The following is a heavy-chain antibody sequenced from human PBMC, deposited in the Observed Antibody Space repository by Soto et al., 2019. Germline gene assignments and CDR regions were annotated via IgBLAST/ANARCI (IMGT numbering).Heavy chain of an antibody. CDR3: ASPRNDFWSGYYTGVIRNWFDP. V-gene: IGHV1-69*13. J-gene: IGHJ5*02. CDR1: GGTFSSYA. D-gene: IGHD3-3*01. CDR2: IIPIFGTA. Sequence: ASVKVSCKASGGTFSSYAISWVRQAPGQGLEWMGGIIPIFGTANYAQKFQGRVTITADESTSTAYMELSSLRSEDTAVYYCASPRNDFWSGYYTGVIRNWFDPWGQGTLVTVSS.